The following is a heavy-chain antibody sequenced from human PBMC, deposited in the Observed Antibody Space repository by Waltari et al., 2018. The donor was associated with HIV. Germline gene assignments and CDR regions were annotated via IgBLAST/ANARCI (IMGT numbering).Heavy chain of an antibody. CDR2: IRYDGSNK. CDR1: GFTFRGYG. V-gene: IGHV3-30*02. J-gene: IGHJ4*02. Sequence: QVQLVESGGGVVQPGGSLRGSCSASGFTFRGYGMHLDSAAPGKGLAWVAFIRYDGSNKYYADSGKGRFTISRDNSKNTLYLQMNSLRAEDTAVYYCTAGDCSGGSCHGLDYWGQGTLVTVSS. CDR3: TAGDCSGGSCHGLDY. D-gene: IGHD2-15*01.